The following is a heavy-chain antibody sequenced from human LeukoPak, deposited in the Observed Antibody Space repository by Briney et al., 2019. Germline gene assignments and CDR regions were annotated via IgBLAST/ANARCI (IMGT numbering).Heavy chain of an antibody. D-gene: IGHD1-7*01. CDR2: IYSGGST. CDR1: GFTVSSNY. Sequence: PGGSLRLSCAASGFTVSSNYMSRVRQAPGKGLEWVSVIYSGGSTYYADSVKGRFTISRDNSKNTLYLQMNSLRAEDTAVYYCARDQTGTTAPGYYYYYMDVWGKGTTVTVSS. J-gene: IGHJ6*03. V-gene: IGHV3-53*01. CDR3: ARDQTGTTAPGYYYYYMDV.